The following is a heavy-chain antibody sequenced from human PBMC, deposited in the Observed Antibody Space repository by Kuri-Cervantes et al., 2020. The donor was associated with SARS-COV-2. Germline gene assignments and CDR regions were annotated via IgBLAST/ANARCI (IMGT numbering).Heavy chain of an antibody. CDR3: ARPKLSPHYGSGSYHPPPNYYYGMDV. Sequence: SVKVSCKASGGTFISYAISWVRQAPGQGLEWMGGIIPIFGTATYAQKFQGRVTITADESTSTAYMELSSLRSEDTAVYYCARPKLSPHYGSGSYHPPPNYYYGMDVWGQGTTVTVSS. D-gene: IGHD3-10*01. V-gene: IGHV1-69*13. CDR2: IIPIFGTA. J-gene: IGHJ6*02. CDR1: GGTFISYA.